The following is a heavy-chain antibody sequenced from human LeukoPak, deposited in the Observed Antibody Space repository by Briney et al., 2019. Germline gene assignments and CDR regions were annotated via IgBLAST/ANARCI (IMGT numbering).Heavy chain of an antibody. CDR1: GGSISSSSYY. Sequence: SETLSLTCSVFGGSISSSSYYWGWIRQPPGKGLEWIGSIYYSGSTYYNPSLKSRVTISIDTSKNQFSLKLSSVTAADTAVYYCARHVDGRSWFDPWGQGTLVTVSS. D-gene: IGHD5-12*01. CDR3: ARHVDGRSWFDP. J-gene: IGHJ5*02. V-gene: IGHV4-39*01. CDR2: IYYSGST.